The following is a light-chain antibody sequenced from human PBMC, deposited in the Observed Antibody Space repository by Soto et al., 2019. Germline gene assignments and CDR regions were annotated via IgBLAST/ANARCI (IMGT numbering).Light chain of an antibody. Sequence: QSVLTQPASVSGSPGQSITISGSGTSSDVGAYNYVSWFQQYPGKAPKLLIYYVTNRPSGISHRFSGFKSGNTASLTISGLQAEDEAEYHSSSYTSSTLVVFGGGTTVTVL. CDR1: SSDVGAYNY. CDR2: YVT. CDR3: SSYTSSTLVV. V-gene: IGLV2-14*01. J-gene: IGLJ2*01.